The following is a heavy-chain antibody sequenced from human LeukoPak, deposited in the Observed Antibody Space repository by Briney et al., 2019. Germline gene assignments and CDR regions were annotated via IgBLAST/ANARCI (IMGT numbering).Heavy chain of an antibody. D-gene: IGHD3-10*01. Sequence: GGSLRLSCAASGFTFSSYAISWVRQAPGQGLEWMGGIIPIFGTANYAQKFQGRVTITADESTSTAYMELSSLRFEDTAVYYCARAGGLLWFGELSPGNPFDYWGQGTLVTVSS. CDR1: GFTFSSYA. CDR3: ARAGGLLWFGELSPGNPFDY. CDR2: IIPIFGTA. V-gene: IGHV1-69*01. J-gene: IGHJ4*02.